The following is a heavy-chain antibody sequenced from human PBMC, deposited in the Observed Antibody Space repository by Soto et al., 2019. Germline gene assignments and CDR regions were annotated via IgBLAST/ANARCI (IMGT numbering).Heavy chain of an antibody. D-gene: IGHD6-13*01. V-gene: IGHV3-9*01. CDR1: GFTFDDYA. CDR2: ISWNSGSI. CDR3: AKEMGAGAGAHVDY. Sequence: EVQLVESGGGLVQPGRSLRLSCAASGFTFDDYAMHWVRQAPGKGLEWVSGISWNSGSIGYADSVKGRFTISRDNAKNCLYLQMNGLGAEDRGLYYGAKEMGAGAGAHVDYWGQGTLVTVSS. J-gene: IGHJ4*02.